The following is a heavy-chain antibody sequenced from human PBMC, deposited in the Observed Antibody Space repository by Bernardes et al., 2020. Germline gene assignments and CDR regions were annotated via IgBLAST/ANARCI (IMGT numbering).Heavy chain of an antibody. Sequence: VQVSCKASGDTFSTYTITWVRQAPGQGLEWMGGITPMFGTANYAQKFQGRVSITADTSTSTAYMELRSLRPEDTAVYYCARGWSYDILTAYSYWGQGTLVTVSS. CDR3: ARGWSYDILTAYSY. J-gene: IGHJ4*02. CDR2: ITPMFGTA. V-gene: IGHV1-69*13. D-gene: IGHD3-9*01. CDR1: GDTFSTYT.